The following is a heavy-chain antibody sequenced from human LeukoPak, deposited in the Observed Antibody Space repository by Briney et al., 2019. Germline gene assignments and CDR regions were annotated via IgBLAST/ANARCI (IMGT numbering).Heavy chain of an antibody. D-gene: IGHD2-2*01. CDR2: IYYSGSS. V-gene: IGHV4-59*01. CDR3: ARLKCISITCPSRYVMDV. J-gene: IGHJ6*02. CDR1: GGSISSYY. Sequence: PSETLSLTCSVSGGSISSYYWSWIRQPPGKGLEYIGYIYYSGSSNYNPSLKSRVTISVDTSKDQFSLNLTSVTAADTAVYYCARLKCISITCPSRYVMDVWGQGTTVTVSS.